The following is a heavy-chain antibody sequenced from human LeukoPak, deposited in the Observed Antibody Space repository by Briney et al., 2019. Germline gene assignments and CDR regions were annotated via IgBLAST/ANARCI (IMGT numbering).Heavy chain of an antibody. J-gene: IGHJ5*02. CDR2: ISSSSSTI. Sequence: GGSLRLSCAASGFTFSSYSMNWVRQAPGKGLEWVSYISSSSSTIYYADSVKGRFTISRDNAKNSLYLQMNSLRAEDTAVYYCAVSGVSNWFDPWGQGTLVTVSS. CDR1: GFTFSSYS. V-gene: IGHV3-48*01. CDR3: AVSGVSNWFDP. D-gene: IGHD3-10*01.